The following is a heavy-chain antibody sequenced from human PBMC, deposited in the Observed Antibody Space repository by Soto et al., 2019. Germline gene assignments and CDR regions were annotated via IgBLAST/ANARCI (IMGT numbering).Heavy chain of an antibody. CDR3: ARDLGSRSGVFYYMDV. CDR2: IWYDGSNK. J-gene: IGHJ6*03. D-gene: IGHD2-8*02. CDR1: GFTFSTYG. V-gene: IGHV3-33*01. Sequence: PGGSLRLSCAASGFTFSTYGMHWVRQAPGKGLEWVAVIWYDGSNKYYADSVKGRFTISRDNSKNTLYLQMSSLRAEDTAVYYCARDLGSRSGVFYYMDVWGKGTTVTVSS.